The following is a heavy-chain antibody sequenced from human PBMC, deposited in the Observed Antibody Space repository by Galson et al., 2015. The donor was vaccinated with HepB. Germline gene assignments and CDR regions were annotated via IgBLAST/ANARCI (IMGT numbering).Heavy chain of an antibody. CDR2: ISYDGSNK. J-gene: IGHJ4*02. CDR1: GFTFSSYG. D-gene: IGHD3-10*01. Sequence: SLRLSCAASGFTFSSYGMHWVRQAPGKGLEWVAVISYDGSNKYYADSVKGRFTISRDDSKNTLYLQMNSLRAEDTAVYYCAKDSLWFRELLQIGDYFDYWGQGTLVTVSS. V-gene: IGHV3-30*18. CDR3: AKDSLWFRELLQIGDYFDY.